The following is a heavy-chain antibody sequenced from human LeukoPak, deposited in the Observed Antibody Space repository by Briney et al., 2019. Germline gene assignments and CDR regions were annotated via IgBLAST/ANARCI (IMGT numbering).Heavy chain of an antibody. CDR2: ISYEGSNK. J-gene: IGHJ4*02. Sequence: GGSLRLSCAASGFTFSSYGMHWVRQAPGKGLEWVAVISYEGSNKYYGDSAKGRFTISRDNSKNTVYLQMNSLRAEDTAVYYCAEDPQFREDQLPTYFDYWGQGTLVTVSS. CDR3: AEDPQFREDQLPTYFDY. CDR1: GFTFSSYG. D-gene: IGHD2-2*01. V-gene: IGHV3-30*18.